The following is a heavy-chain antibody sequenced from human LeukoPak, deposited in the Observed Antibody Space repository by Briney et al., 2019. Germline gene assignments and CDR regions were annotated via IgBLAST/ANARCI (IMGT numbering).Heavy chain of an antibody. CDR1: GFTFSSYA. CDR2: ITGSGDST. D-gene: IGHD2-2*01. J-gene: IGHJ4*02. V-gene: IGHV3-23*01. CDR3: AKEGCTSPNCFVSSAYY. Sequence: GGSLRLSCAASGFTFSSYAMSWVRQAPRKGLEWVSAITGSGDSTYYADSVKGRFTISRDNSKNTLYLQMHSLRAEDTAVYYCAKEGCTSPNCFVSSAYYGGQGTLLTASP.